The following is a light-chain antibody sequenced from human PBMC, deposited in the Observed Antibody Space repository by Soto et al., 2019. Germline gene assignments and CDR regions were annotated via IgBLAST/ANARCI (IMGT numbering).Light chain of an antibody. J-gene: IGKJ2*01. CDR2: GSS. CDR1: QNIRSN. V-gene: IGKV3D-15*01. CDR3: QQYNNWPHT. Sequence: EIVLTQSPGTLSLSPGQRATLSCRASQNIRSNYVAWYQQKPGQAPRLLIFGSSSTATGIPDRFSGSGSGTEFTLTINSLQSEDFAVYYCQQYNNWPHTFGQGTKVDIK.